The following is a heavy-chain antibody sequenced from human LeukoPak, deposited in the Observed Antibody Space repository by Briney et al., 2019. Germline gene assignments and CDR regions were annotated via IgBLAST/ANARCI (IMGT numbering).Heavy chain of an antibody. CDR2: INHSGST. V-gene: IGHV4-34*01. J-gene: IGHJ4*02. Sequence: PSETLSLTCAVYGGSFSGYYWSWIRQPPGKGLEWIGEINHSGSTNYNPSLKSRVTISVDTSKNQFSLKLSSVTAADTAVYYCARGYRNGDGLRYWGQGTLVTVSS. CDR1: GGSFSGYY. CDR3: ARGYRNGDGLRY. D-gene: IGHD4-17*01.